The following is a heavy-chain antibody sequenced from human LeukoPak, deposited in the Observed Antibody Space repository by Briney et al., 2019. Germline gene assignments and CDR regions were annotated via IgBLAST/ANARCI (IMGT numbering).Heavy chain of an antibody. CDR2: ISSSSSYI. D-gene: IGHD3-9*01. CDR3: ARADILTGYYFDY. V-gene: IGHV3-21*01. Sequence: KPGGSLRLSCAASGFTFSSYSMNWVRQAPGKGLEWVSSISSSSSYIYYADSVKGRFTISRDNAKNSLYLRMNSLRAEDTAVYYCARADILTGYYFDYWGQGTLVTVSS. CDR1: GFTFSSYS. J-gene: IGHJ4*02.